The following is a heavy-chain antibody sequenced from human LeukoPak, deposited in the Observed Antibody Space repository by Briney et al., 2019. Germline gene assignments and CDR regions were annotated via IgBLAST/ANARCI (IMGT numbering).Heavy chain of an antibody. CDR2: IIPIFGTA. D-gene: IGHD5-18*01. V-gene: IGHV1-69*13. Sequence: GASVKVSCEASGGTFSSSYPISWVRQAPGQGLEWMGGIIPIFGTANYAQKFQGRVTITADESTSTAYMELSSLRSEDTAVYYCARFKIQLGFDYWGQGTLVTVSS. CDR3: ARFKIQLGFDY. CDR1: GGTFSSSYP. J-gene: IGHJ4*02.